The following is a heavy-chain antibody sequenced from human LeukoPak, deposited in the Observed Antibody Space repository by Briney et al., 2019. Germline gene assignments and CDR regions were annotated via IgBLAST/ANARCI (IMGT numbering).Heavy chain of an antibody. CDR3: ASGDCSSTSCYNWGFDP. J-gene: IGHJ5*02. CDR1: GFTFSSYA. D-gene: IGHD2-2*01. CDR2: ISYDGSNK. Sequence: GRCLRLSCAASGFTFSSYAMHWVRQAPGKGLEWVAVISYDGSNKYYADSVKGRFTISRDNSKNTLYLQMNSLRAEDTAVCYCASGDCSSTSCYNWGFDPWGQGTLVTVSS. V-gene: IGHV3-30-3*01.